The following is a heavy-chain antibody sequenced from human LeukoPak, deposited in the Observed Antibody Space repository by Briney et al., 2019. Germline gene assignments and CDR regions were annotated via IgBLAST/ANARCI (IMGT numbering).Heavy chain of an antibody. CDR2: IYSSGST. J-gene: IGHJ4*02. CDR3: ARGRDGSSPWYFDY. CDR1: GGFINSYY. D-gene: IGHD5-24*01. V-gene: IGHV4-59*01. Sequence: SETLSLTCTVSGGFINSYYWSWIRQPPGKRLEWIGFIYSSGSTDYTHSLESRVTISLDTSKNQFSLKMTSVTAADTAVYYCARGRDGSSPWYFDYWGQGTLVTVSS.